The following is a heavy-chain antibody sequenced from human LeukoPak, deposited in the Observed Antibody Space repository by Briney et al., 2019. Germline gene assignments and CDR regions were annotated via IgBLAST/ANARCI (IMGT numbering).Heavy chain of an antibody. D-gene: IGHD1-26*01. Sequence: SVKVSCKASGGTFTSYAISWVRQAPGQGLEWMGGIIPIFGTANYAQKFQGRVTITADESTSTAYMELSSLRSEDTAVYYCARVGGWGRGSRLGLYYYYYMDVWGKGTTVTVSS. CDR3: ARVGGWGRGSRLGLYYYYYMDV. CDR1: GGTFTSYA. V-gene: IGHV1-69*13. CDR2: IIPIFGTA. J-gene: IGHJ6*03.